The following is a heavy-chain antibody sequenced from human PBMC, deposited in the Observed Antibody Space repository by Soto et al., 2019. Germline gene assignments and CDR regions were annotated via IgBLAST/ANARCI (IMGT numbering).Heavy chain of an antibody. CDR2: IYYSGST. Sequence: SETLSLTCTVSGGSISSYYWSWIRQPPGKGLEWIGYIYYSGSTNYNPSLKSRVTISVDTSKNQFSLKLSSVTAADTAVYYCARGHEMWSGAVAGNSYFDYWGQGTLVTVSS. CDR3: ARGHEMWSGAVAGNSYFDY. J-gene: IGHJ4*02. V-gene: IGHV4-59*01. D-gene: IGHD6-19*01. CDR1: GGSISSYY.